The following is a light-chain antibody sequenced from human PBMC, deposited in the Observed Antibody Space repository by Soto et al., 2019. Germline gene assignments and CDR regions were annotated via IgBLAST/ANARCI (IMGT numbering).Light chain of an antibody. J-gene: IGLJ2*01. CDR1: SGHSSYA. V-gene: IGLV4-69*01. CDR2: LNSDGSH. Sequence: QAVGTQSPSASASLGASVKLTCTLSSGHSSYAIAWHQQQPEKGPRYLMKLNSDGSHSKGDGIPDRFSGSSSGAERYLTISSLQSEDEADYYCQTWGTGILVFGGGTKVTVL. CDR3: QTWGTGILV.